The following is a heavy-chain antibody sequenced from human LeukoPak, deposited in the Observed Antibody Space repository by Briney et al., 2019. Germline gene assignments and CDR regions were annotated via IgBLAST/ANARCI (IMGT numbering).Heavy chain of an antibody. CDR3: ATRNNFEY. J-gene: IGHJ4*02. V-gene: IGHV3-7*01. CDR2: IRFDGSEI. Sequence: GGSLRLSCTVSGFTSFSGHWMNWVRQAPGKGLEWVANIRFDGSEIGYGDSVEGRFIISRDNSKNSLYLQMNSLRSEDTAVYYCATRNNFEYWGQGTLVTVSS. CDR1: GFTSFSGHW.